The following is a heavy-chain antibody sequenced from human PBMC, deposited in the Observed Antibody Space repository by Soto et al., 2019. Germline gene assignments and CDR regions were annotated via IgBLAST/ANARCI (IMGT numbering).Heavy chain of an antibody. CDR3: ARAPIAAAGTTLYGMDV. CDR1: GYTFTSYA. D-gene: IGHD6-13*01. J-gene: IGHJ6*02. Sequence: QVQLLQSGAEVKKPGASVKVSCKASGYTFTSYAMHWVRQAPGQRLEWMGWINAGNGNTKYSQKFQGRVTITRDTSASTAYMELSSLRSEDTAVYYCARAPIAAAGTTLYGMDVWGQGTTVTVSS. V-gene: IGHV1-3*01. CDR2: INAGNGNT.